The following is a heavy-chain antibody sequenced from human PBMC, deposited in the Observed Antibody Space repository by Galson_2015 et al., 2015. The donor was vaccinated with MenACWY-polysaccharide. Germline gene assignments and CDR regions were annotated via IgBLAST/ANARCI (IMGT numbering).Heavy chain of an antibody. Sequence: SLRLSCAASGSRFSNSGMHWVRQAPGKGLEWVAVIQYDRSNKVYADSVKGRFTISRDNSKNTVFLEMNTLGVEDTALYYCAREGSRIVFHAFDTWGQGTMVIVSS. J-gene: IGHJ3*02. CDR3: AREGSRIVFHAFDT. CDR2: IQYDRSNK. V-gene: IGHV3-33*01. CDR1: GSRFSNSG. D-gene: IGHD3-10*02.